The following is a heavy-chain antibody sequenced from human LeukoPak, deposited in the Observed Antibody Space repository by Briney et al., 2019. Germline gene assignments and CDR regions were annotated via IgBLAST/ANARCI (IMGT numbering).Heavy chain of an antibody. V-gene: IGHV4-39*01. CDR1: GGSIRSSYYY. J-gene: IGHJ3*02. Sequence: SETLSLTCTVSGGSIRSSYYYWGWIRQPPGKGLEWIGSIYDSGSTYYNPSLKSRVTISVDTSKNQFSLRLGSVTAADTAIYHCARHCCSAPSKRVFDIWGQGTMVTVSS. D-gene: IGHD2-15*01. CDR2: IYDSGST. CDR3: ARHCCSAPSKRVFDI.